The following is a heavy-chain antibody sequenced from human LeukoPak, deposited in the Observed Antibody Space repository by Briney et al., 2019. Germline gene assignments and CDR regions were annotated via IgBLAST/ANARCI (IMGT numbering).Heavy chain of an antibody. CDR3: AKDRGYSSSWYVFGY. CDR1: GLTFSSYG. CDR2: ISDDGSNK. Sequence: GRSLRLSCAASGLTFSSYGMHWVRQAPGKGLEWVAVISDDGSNKYYGDSVKGRLTISRDNSKNTLYLQMNSLRAEDTAVYYCAKDRGYSSSWYVFGYWGQGTLVTVSS. V-gene: IGHV3-30*18. J-gene: IGHJ4*02. D-gene: IGHD6-13*01.